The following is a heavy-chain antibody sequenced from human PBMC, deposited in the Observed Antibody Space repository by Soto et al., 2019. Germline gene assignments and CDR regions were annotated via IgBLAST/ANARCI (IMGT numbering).Heavy chain of an antibody. J-gene: IGHJ4*02. CDR1: GYSITSSTF. D-gene: IGHD3-10*01. CDR2: IHLGGTT. Sequence: SETLSLTCAVSGYSITSSTFWGWIRQPPGKGLEWIGSIHLGGTTYYDPSLKSRVTMLLDTSRNEFSLKLSSVTAADTAVYYCARPRPNFGAVDSWGQGALVTVSS. CDR3: ARPRPNFGAVDS. V-gene: IGHV4-38-2*01.